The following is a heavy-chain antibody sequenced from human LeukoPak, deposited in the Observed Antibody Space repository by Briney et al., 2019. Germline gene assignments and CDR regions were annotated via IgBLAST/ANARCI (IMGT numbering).Heavy chain of an antibody. CDR2: INHSGST. Sequence: NPSETLSLTCAVYGGSFSGYYWSWIRQPPGKGLEWIGEINHSGSTNYNPSLKSRVTISVDTSKNQFSLKLSSVTAADTAVYYCARGKGYSSRNWFDPWGQGTLVTVSS. J-gene: IGHJ5*02. CDR3: ARGKGYSSRNWFDP. CDR1: GGSFSGYY. D-gene: IGHD5-18*01. V-gene: IGHV4-34*01.